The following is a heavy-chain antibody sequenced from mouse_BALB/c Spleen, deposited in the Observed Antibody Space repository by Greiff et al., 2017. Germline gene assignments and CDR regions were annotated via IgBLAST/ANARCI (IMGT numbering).Heavy chain of an antibody. J-gene: IGHJ1*01. V-gene: IGHV1-14*01. CDR3: ARLAGGNYGGWYFDV. Sequence: VQLKESGPELVKPGASVKMSCKASGYTLTSYVMHWVKQKPGQGLEWIGYINPYNDGTKYNEKFKGKATLTSDKSSSTAYMELSSLTSEDSAVYYCARLAGGNYGGWYFDVWGAGTTVTVSS. CDR1: GYTLTSYV. CDR2: INPYNDGT. D-gene: IGHD2-1*01.